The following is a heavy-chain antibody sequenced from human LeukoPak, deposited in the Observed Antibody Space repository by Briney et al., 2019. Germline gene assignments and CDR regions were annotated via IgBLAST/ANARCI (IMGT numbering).Heavy chain of an antibody. CDR2: ISGSGGNT. J-gene: IGHJ4*02. D-gene: IGHD3-22*01. Sequence: PGGSLRLSCAASGFTFSSYAMSWVRQAPGKGLEWVSGISGSGGNTYYADSVKGRFTISSDNSKSPLYLQMNSLRAEDTAVYYCAKDPSLSYDSSGYYYHYWGQGTLVAVSS. V-gene: IGHV3-23*01. CDR3: AKDPSLSYDSSGYYYHY. CDR1: GFTFSSYA.